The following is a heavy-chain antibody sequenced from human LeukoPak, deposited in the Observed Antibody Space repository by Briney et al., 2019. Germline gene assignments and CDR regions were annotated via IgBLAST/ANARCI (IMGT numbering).Heavy chain of an antibody. V-gene: IGHV1-18*01. J-gene: IGHJ4*02. CDR2: ISAYNGNT. Sequence: GASGEVCFKASAYTFTSYSISLVRQAPGQGLEWMGWISAYNGNTNYAQKLQSRVTMTTDTSTSTAYMELRSLRSDDTAVYYCARTAAGQYSSGWRDYWGQGTLVTVSS. D-gene: IGHD6-19*01. CDR1: AYTFTSYS. CDR3: ARTAAGQYSSGWRDY.